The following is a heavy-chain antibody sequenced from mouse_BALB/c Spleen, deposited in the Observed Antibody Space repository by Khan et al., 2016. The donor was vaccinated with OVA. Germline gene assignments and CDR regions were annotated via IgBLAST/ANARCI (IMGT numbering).Heavy chain of an antibody. CDR3: ASSNYYGYYFDY. D-gene: IGHD1-1*01. V-gene: IGHV3-2*02. CDR2: MSYSGFP. J-gene: IGHJ2*01. Sequence: EVQLQESGPGLVKPSQSLSLTCTVSGYSITSGYAWNWIRQFPGNKLEWMGYMSYSGFPNYNPSLKSRISITRDTSQNQFFLQLSSVTTEDTATNYCASSNYYGYYFDYWGQGATLTVSA. CDR1: GYSITSGYA.